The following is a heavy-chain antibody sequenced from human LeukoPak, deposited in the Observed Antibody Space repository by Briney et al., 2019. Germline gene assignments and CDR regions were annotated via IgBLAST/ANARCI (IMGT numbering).Heavy chain of an antibody. J-gene: IGHJ4*02. CDR1: GFAFSNFG. CDR2: ISSDGDNT. V-gene: IGHV3-30*18. Sequence: GGSLRLSCIASGFAFSNFGMHWVRQAPGKGLEWVAVISSDGDNTDFRDSVKGRFTISRDNSNNTLLLHMNSLRPADTAVYYCAKPRPPYSTVSALEFWGQGTLVTVSS. D-gene: IGHD4-17*01. CDR3: AKPRPPYSTVSALEF.